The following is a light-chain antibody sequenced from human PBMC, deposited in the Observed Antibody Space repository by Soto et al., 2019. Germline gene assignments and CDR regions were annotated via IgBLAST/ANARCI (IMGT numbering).Light chain of an antibody. CDR2: TAS. CDR1: QSIRSH. CDR3: QQSYSNPLVT. Sequence: DVKMSQSPSSLSASIGDTVTITCRASQSIRSHLNWYQQKPGKGPKLLIYTASSLQSGVPSRFSGSGSGTDFTLTISSLQPEDFATYYCQQSYSNPLVTFGGGTKVDIK. V-gene: IGKV1-39*01. J-gene: IGKJ4*01.